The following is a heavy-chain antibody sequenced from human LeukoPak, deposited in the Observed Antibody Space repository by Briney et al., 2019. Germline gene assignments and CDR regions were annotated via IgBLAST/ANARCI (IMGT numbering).Heavy chain of an antibody. CDR3: ARGESYDFWSGYPFDY. V-gene: IGHV4-39*01. CDR2: IYYSGST. D-gene: IGHD3-3*01. CDR1: GGSISSSSYY. Sequence: SETLSLTWTVSGGSISSSSYYWGWIRQPPGKGLEWIGSIYYSGSTYYNPSLKSRVTISVDTAKNQFSLKLSSVTAADTAVYYCARGESYDFWSGYPFDYWGQGTLVTVSS. J-gene: IGHJ4*02.